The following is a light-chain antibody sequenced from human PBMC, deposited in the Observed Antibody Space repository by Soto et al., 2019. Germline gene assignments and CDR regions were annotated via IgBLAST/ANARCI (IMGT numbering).Light chain of an antibody. J-gene: IGLJ1*01. CDR1: SSDVGGYNY. V-gene: IGLV2-14*01. CDR2: DVG. CDR3: SSYTSSNTLGV. Sequence: QSALTQPASVSGSPGQSITISCTGTSSDVGGYNYVSWYQQHPGKAPKLMIFDVGNRPSGVSNRFSGSKSANTASLTISGLHADDEADYYCSSYTSSNTLGVFGTGTKLTVL.